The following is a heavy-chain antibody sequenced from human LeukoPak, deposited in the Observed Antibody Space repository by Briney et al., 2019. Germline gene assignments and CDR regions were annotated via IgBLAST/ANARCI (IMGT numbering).Heavy chain of an antibody. CDR3: AKDGDSSGWYRTDY. D-gene: IGHD6-19*01. CDR1: GFTFSRYW. J-gene: IGHJ4*02. Sequence: PGGSLRLSCAASGFTFSRYWVSWVRQAPGKGLEFVANINQDGSEKYYVGSVKGRFTISRDNSKNTLYLQMNSLRAEDTALYYCAKDGDSSGWYRTDYWGQGTLVTVSS. CDR2: INQDGSEK. V-gene: IGHV3-7*03.